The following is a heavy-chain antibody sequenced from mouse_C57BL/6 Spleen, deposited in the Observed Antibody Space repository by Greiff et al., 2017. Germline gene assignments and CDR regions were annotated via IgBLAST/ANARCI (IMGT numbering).Heavy chain of an antibody. CDR2: SRNKANDYTT. Sequence: EVQLVESGGGLVQSGRSLRLSCATSGFTFSDFYMEWVRQAPGKGLEWIAASRNKANDYTTDYSASVKGRFIVSRVTSQSILYLQMHALRAEDTAIYDCAREDLGYFDVWGTGTTVTVSS. CDR3: AREDLGYFDV. V-gene: IGHV7-1*01. CDR1: GFTFSDFY. J-gene: IGHJ1*03.